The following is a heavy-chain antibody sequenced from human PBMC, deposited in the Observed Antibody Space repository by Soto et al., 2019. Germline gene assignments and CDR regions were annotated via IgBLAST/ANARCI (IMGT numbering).Heavy chain of an antibody. CDR1: GGSISSSSYY. D-gene: IGHD3-16*02. Sequence: QLQLQESGPGLVKPSETLSLTCTVSGGSISSSSYYWGWIRQPPGKGLEWIGSIYYSGSTYYNPSLKSRVTISVDTSKNQFSLKLSSVTAADTAVYYCAIHLGELSSGYNWFDPWGQGTLVTVSS. V-gene: IGHV4-39*01. CDR2: IYYSGST. J-gene: IGHJ5*02. CDR3: AIHLGELSSGYNWFDP.